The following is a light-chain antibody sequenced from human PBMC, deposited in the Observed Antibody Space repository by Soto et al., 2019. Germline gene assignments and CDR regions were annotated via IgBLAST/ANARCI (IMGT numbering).Light chain of an antibody. V-gene: IGKV1D-12*01. CDR3: QQANSFPLT. CDR1: QGIRSC. CDR2: DAS. J-gene: IGKJ4*01. Sequence: DIQLTQSPSSVSASVGDRFTITCRASQGIRSCLAWYQQKLGKAPKLLIYDASTLQSGVPSRFSGSGSGTDFTLTINSLQPEDFATYYCQQANSFPLTFGGGTKVDI.